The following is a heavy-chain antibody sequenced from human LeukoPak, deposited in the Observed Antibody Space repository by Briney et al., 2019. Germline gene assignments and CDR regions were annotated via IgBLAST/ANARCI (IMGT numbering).Heavy chain of an antibody. Sequence: GGSLRLSCAASGFTFSSYAMRWVRQAPGKGLEWVSAISGSGGSTYYADSVKGRFTISRDNSKNTLYPQMNSLRAEDTAVYYCAKDKGSIVGATLQTYYFDYWGQGALVTVSS. V-gene: IGHV3-23*01. CDR3: AKDKGSIVGATLQTYYFDY. D-gene: IGHD1-26*01. CDR1: GFTFSSYA. CDR2: ISGSGGST. J-gene: IGHJ4*02.